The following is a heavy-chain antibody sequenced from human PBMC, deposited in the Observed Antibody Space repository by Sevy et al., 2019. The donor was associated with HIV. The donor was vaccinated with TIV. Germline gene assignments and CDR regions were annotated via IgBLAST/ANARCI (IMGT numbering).Heavy chain of an antibody. J-gene: IGHJ4*02. CDR2: VHHSGST. D-gene: IGHD5-12*01. V-gene: IGHV4-61*01. CDR1: GGSVTRGSYY. Sequence: GSLRLSCTVSGGSVTRGSYYWTWIRQPPGKGLEWIGYVHHSGSTNYTPSLKSRLTISIDTSKNQFSVRLRSVTAVDTAVYYCARAARDGYIYRGDYFDYWGQGSLVTVSS. CDR3: ARAARDGYIYRGDYFDY.